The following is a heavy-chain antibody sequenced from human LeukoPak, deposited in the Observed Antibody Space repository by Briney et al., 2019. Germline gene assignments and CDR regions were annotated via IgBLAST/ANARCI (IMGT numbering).Heavy chain of an antibody. CDR2: ISGSGGST. CDR3: TTLEGRLVTTPQTIDY. J-gene: IGHJ4*02. V-gene: IGHV3-23*01. D-gene: IGHD3-22*01. CDR1: GFTFSSYA. Sequence: QSGGSLRLSCAASGFTFSSYAMSWVRQAPGKGLEWVSAISGSGGSTYYADSVKGRFTISRDNSKNTLYLQMNSLRAEDTAVYYCTTLEGRLVTTPQTIDYWGQGTLVTVSS.